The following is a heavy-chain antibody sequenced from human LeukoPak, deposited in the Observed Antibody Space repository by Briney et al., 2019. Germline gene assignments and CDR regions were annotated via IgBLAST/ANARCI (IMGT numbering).Heavy chain of an antibody. CDR2: IYYSGST. Sequence: SETLSLTCTVSGGSISSGDYYWRWIRQPPGKGLEWIGYIYYSGSTYYNPSLKSRVTISVDTSKNQFSLKLSSVTAADTAVYYCARDGPTISRGEDYYYGMDVWGQGTTVTVSS. CDR3: ARDGPTISRGEDYYYGMDV. J-gene: IGHJ6*02. CDR1: GGSISSGDYY. V-gene: IGHV4-30-4*01. D-gene: IGHD3-3*01.